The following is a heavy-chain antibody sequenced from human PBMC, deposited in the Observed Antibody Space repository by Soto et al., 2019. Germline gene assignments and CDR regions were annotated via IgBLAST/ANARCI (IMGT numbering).Heavy chain of an antibody. V-gene: IGHV1-46*01. CDR1: GDTFTTNY. Sequence: QEQLVQSGAEVKEPGASLKVSCKASGDTFTTNYIHWVRQAPGQGLEWMGRINPNNGATLYAQEFQGRLILTTDTSTSTVHMDLNSVKSEDSAVYYCASRVLCDMDVWGQGTTVTVSS. CDR3: ASRVLCDMDV. J-gene: IGHJ6*02. D-gene: IGHD2-21*01. CDR2: INPNNGAT.